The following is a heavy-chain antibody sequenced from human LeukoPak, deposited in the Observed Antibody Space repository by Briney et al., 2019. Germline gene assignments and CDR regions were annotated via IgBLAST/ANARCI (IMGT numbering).Heavy chain of an antibody. D-gene: IGHD3-10*01. CDR3: AKEGTPQVSTWYDL. Sequence: GGSLRLSCAASGVTLSPYGMHWVRQAPGKGLEWVAVISYEGGTQHYADSVKGRFIISRDNPRNTLYLQMNILRTGDTAVYYCAKEGTPQVSTWYDLWGQGTQVIVSS. V-gene: IGHV3-30*18. CDR1: GVTLSPYG. J-gene: IGHJ5*02. CDR2: ISYEGGTQ.